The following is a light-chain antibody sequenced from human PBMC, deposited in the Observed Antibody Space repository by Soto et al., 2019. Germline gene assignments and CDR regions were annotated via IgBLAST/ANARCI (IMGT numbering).Light chain of an antibody. CDR3: SSYAGSNTDVV. Sequence: QSVLTQPPSASGSPGQSVTISCTGTSSDVGGYNYVSWYQQHPGKAPKLMIYEVSKRPSGVPDRFSGSKSGNTASLTVSGLQAEYEADYYCSSYAGSNTDVVFGGGPQLTVL. J-gene: IGLJ2*01. CDR2: EVS. CDR1: SSDVGGYNY. V-gene: IGLV2-8*01.